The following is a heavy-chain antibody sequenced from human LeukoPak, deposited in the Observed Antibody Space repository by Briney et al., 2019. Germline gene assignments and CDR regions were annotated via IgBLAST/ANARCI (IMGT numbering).Heavy chain of an antibody. Sequence: PGGSLRLSCAASGFTFSDTWMHWVRQVPGKGLVWVSRIRGDGSDARYAESVKGRFTISRDNAKNTLYLQMNSLRSEDRAVYYCAKDLFRLGELSPYFDYWGQGTLVTVSS. J-gene: IGHJ4*02. CDR3: AKDLFRLGELSPYFDY. D-gene: IGHD3-16*02. V-gene: IGHV3-74*01. CDR2: IRGDGSDA. CDR1: GFTFSDTW.